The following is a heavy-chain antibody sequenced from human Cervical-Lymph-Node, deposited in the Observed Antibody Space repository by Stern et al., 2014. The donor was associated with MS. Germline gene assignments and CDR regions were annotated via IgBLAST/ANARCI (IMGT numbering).Heavy chain of an antibody. CDR3: AKHACTGAACPFDL. J-gene: IGHJ4*02. CDR2: VYYSGAT. D-gene: IGHD2-8*02. Sequence: QVQLQESGPGLVKPSETLSLTCAVSGDSISSYTHYWAWIRQPPGKGLEWIGSVYYSGATYYKPYLKSPVTLPVDTPKNHFSLGLTSVTAADTAVYYCAKHACTGAACPFDLWGQGTLVTVSS. V-gene: IGHV4-39*01. CDR1: GDSISSYTHY.